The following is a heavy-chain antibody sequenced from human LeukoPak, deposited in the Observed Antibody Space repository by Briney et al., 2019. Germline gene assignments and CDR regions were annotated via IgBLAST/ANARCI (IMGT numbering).Heavy chain of an antibody. CDR2: INAGNGNT. CDR1: GYTFTSYA. V-gene: IGHV1-3*01. CDR3: ARGSSRPYYFDY. D-gene: IGHD6-13*01. Sequence: ALVKVSCKASGYTFTSYAMHWVRQAPGQRLEWMGWINAGNGNTKYSQKFQGRVTITRDTSASTAYMELSSLRSEDTAVYYCARGSSRPYYFDYWGQGTLVTVSS. J-gene: IGHJ4*02.